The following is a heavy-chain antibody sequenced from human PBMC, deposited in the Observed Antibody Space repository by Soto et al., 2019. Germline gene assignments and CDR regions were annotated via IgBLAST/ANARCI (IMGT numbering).Heavy chain of an antibody. CDR2: VYYSGNT. J-gene: IGHJ6*03. D-gene: IGHD6-13*01. V-gene: IGHV4-59*01. Sequence: PSGTPFLTCTVSGGSLSPYYWSWIRQPPGKGLEWIGYVYYSGNTNYNPSLESRVTISVDTSRNRFSLNLTSATAADTAVYYCARKGAAASYAHYYIDVWGRGTAVTVSS. CDR1: GGSLSPYY. CDR3: ARKGAAASYAHYYIDV.